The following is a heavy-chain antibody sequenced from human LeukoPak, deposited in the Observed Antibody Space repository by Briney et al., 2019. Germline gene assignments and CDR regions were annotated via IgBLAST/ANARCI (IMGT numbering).Heavy chain of an antibody. Sequence: SETLSLTCSVTGGSIRNDSYYWGWIRQPPGEGLEWIGSIYNSGSTYYNPSLKSRVTVSVDRPKNHFYLRLNSVTAADTAVYYCARHVASYDFDFWGQGILVTVSS. V-gene: IGHV4-39*01. CDR1: GGSIRNDSYY. J-gene: IGHJ4*02. CDR3: ARHVASYDFDF. CDR2: IYNSGST. D-gene: IGHD2-21*01.